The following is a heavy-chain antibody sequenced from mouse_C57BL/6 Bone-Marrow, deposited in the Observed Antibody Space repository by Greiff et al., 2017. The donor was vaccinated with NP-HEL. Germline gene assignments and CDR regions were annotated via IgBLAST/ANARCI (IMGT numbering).Heavy chain of an antibody. CDR1: GFTFSDYG. J-gene: IGHJ4*01. D-gene: IGHD2-3*01. Sequence: EVHLVESGGGLVKPGGSLKLSCAASGFTFSDYGMHWVRQAPEKGLEWVAYISSGSSTIYYADTVKGRFTISRDNAKNTLFLQMTSLRSEDTAMYYCAIYDYDAMDYWGQGTSVTVSS. CDR3: AIYDYDAMDY. CDR2: ISSGSSTI. V-gene: IGHV5-17*01.